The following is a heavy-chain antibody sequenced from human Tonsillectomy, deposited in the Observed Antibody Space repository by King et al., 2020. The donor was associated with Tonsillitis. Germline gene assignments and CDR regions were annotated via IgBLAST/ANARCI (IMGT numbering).Heavy chain of an antibody. V-gene: IGHV4-59*01. Sequence: QLQESGPGLVKPSETLSLTCTVSGGSISSYYWSWIRQPPGKGLEWIGYIYYSGSTNYNPSLKSRVTISVDTSKNQFSLNLSSVTAADTAVYYYAREWNYYGSVSYDLAYKWFDPWGQGTLVTVSS. CDR1: GGSISSYY. CDR3: AREWNYYGSVSYDLAYKWFDP. D-gene: IGHD3-10*01. CDR2: IYYSGST. J-gene: IGHJ5*02.